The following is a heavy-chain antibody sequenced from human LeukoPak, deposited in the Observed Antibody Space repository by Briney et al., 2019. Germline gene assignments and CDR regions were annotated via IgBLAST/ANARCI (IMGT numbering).Heavy chain of an antibody. CDR3: ARWSGRGLGNPKYSGSLYPRWFDP. J-gene: IGHJ5*02. CDR2: IYYSGST. CDR1: GGSISSSSYY. V-gene: IGHV4-39*07. D-gene: IGHD1-26*01. Sequence: SETLSLTCTVSGGSISSSSYYWGWIRQPPGKGLEWIGSIYYSGSTNYNPSLKSRVTIPVDTSKNQFSLKLSSVTAADTAVYYCARWSGRGLGNPKYSGSLYPRWFDPWGQGTLVTVSS.